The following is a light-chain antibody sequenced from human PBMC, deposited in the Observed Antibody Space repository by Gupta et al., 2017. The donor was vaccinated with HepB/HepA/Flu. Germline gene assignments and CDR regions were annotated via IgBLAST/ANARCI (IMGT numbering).Light chain of an antibody. J-gene: IGLJ2*01. Sequence: QSVLTQSTSVSGTPGQRVTISCSGSSSNVGRNNVNWYQQLPGTAPKLRIYYNDERPSGVTDRIAGSKSGTSAYLDISGLQSEYEAEYDCAAWDTSLNVVVLGGGTKLTVL. CDR3: AAWDTSLNVVV. CDR2: YND. CDR1: SSNVGRNN. V-gene: IGLV1-44*01.